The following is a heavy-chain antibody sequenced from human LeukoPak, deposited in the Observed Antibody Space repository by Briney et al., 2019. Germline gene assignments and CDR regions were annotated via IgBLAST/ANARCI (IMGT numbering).Heavy chain of an antibody. J-gene: IGHJ4*02. CDR2: INAYNDNT. D-gene: IGHD3-9*01. Sequence: ASVKVSCKASGYTFTSYGISWVRQAPGQGLEWMGWINAYNDNTNYAQKLQGRVTMTTDTSTSTAYMELRSLRSDDTAVYYCARVHYDILTGYPYFDYWGQGTLVTVSS. CDR3: ARVHYDILTGYPYFDY. CDR1: GYTFTSYG. V-gene: IGHV1-18*01.